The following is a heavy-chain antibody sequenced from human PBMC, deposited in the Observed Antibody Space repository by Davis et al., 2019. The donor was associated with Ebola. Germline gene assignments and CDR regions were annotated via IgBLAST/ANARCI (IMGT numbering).Heavy chain of an antibody. Sequence: ASVKVSCKASGYTFTSYGISWVRQAPGQGLEWMGWISAYNGNTNYAQKLQGRVTMTTDTSTSTAYMELRSLRSDDTAVYYCARVDSSSWAPTLWYFDLWGRGTLVTVSS. CDR3: ARVDSSSWAPTLWYFDL. CDR2: ISAYNGNT. J-gene: IGHJ2*01. CDR1: GYTFTSYG. D-gene: IGHD6-13*01. V-gene: IGHV1-18*01.